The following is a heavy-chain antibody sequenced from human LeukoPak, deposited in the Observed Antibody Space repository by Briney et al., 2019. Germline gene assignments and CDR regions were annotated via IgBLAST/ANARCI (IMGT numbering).Heavy chain of an antibody. CDR2: MNPKSGNT. V-gene: IGHV1-8*02. Sequence: ASVKVSCKASGYTFTSYDINWVRQVTGQGLEWMGWMNPKSGNTGYAQKFQGRVTMTRDTSISTAYMELSRLRSDDTAVYYCAREGGYDSGRSLNYWGQGTLVTVSS. D-gene: IGHD5-12*01. CDR1: GYTFTSYD. CDR3: AREGGYDSGRSLNY. J-gene: IGHJ4*02.